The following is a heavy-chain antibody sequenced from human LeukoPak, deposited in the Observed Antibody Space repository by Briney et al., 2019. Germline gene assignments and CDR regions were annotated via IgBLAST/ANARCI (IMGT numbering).Heavy chain of an antibody. CDR1: GYTFTGYY. Sequence: ASVKVSCKASGYTFTGYYIHWVRQAPGQGLEWMGWINPDSGVTNYAQKFQGRVTMTRDTSISTVYMELSRLRSDDTAVYYCTGGPFDYWGQGTLVTVSS. J-gene: IGHJ4*02. D-gene: IGHD3-16*01. V-gene: IGHV1-2*02. CDR2: INPDSGVT. CDR3: TGGPFDY.